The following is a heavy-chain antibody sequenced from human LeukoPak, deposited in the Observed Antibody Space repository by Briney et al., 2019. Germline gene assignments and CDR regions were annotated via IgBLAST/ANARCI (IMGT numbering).Heavy chain of an antibody. CDR3: ARGRGPPNSNKDFYYYYYMDV. Sequence: ASVKVSCRASGYTFTNYAIHWVRQAPGQRFEWMGWINAANGHTKYSQEFQDRITITRDTFATTAYMELSNLRSEDMALYYCARGRGPPNSNKDFYYYYYMDVWGTGTTVTVSS. CDR1: GYTFTNYA. J-gene: IGHJ6*03. V-gene: IGHV1-3*03. D-gene: IGHD2/OR15-2a*01. CDR2: INAANGHT.